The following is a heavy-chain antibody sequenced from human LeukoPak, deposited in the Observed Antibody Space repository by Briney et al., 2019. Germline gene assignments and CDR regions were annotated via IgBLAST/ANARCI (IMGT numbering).Heavy chain of an antibody. V-gene: IGHV1-8*01. CDR3: ARSAAAGTRDAFDI. J-gene: IGHJ3*02. Sequence: ASVKVSCKASGYTFTSYDINWVRQATGQGLEWMGWMNPNSGNTGYAQKFQGRVTMTRNTSISTAYMELSSLRSEDTAVYYCARSAAAGTRDAFDIWGQGTMVTVSS. D-gene: IGHD6-13*01. CDR2: MNPNSGNT. CDR1: GYTFTSYD.